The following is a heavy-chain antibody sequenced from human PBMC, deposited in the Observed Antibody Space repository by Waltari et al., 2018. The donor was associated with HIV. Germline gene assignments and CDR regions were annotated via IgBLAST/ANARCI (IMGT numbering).Heavy chain of an antibody. D-gene: IGHD2-8*01. CDR3: TKGMYANQDYFDN. V-gene: IGHV5-51*03. Sequence: EVQLVQSGAEVKKPGEFLKISCKGAVSRFATYWIGWVRQMPGKGLEWMGIIYPGDSDTRYSPSFQGQVTISADKSIRTAYLQWSSLKASDTAMYYCTKGMYANQDYFDNWGQGTLVTVSS. CDR2: IYPGDSDT. J-gene: IGHJ4*02. CDR1: VSRFATYW.